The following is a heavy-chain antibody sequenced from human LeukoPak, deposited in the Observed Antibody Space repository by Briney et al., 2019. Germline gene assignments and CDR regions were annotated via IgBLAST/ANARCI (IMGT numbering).Heavy chain of an antibody. CDR1: GGSFSGYY. CDR2: INHSGST. V-gene: IGHV4-34*01. CDR3: ARGPVMAPFFDY. Sequence: MSSETLPLTCAVYGGSFSGYYWSWIRQPPGKGLEWIGEINHSGSTNYNPSLKSRVTISVDTSKNQFSLKLSSVTAADTAVYYCARGPVMAPFFDYWGQGTLVTVSS. D-gene: IGHD5-24*01. J-gene: IGHJ4*02.